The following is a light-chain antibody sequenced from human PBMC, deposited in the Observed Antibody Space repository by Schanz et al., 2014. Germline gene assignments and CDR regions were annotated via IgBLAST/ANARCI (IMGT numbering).Light chain of an antibody. Sequence: EIVLTQSPGTLSLSPGERATLSCRASQSVSSSYLAWYQQKPGQAPRLLIYGVSSRATGIPDSFSGSGSGTDFTLTISRLEPEDFAVYYCQQYGSSPRTFGQGTRLEIK. CDR1: QSVSSSY. CDR2: GVS. V-gene: IGKV3-20*01. CDR3: QQYGSSPRT. J-gene: IGKJ5*01.